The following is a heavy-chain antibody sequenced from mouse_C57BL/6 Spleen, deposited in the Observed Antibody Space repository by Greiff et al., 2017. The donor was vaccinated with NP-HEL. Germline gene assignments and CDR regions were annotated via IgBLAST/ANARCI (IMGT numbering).Heavy chain of an antibody. CDR1: GYTFTSYW. CDR2: IDPSDSYT. D-gene: IGHD1-1*01. Sequence: VQLQQPGAELVRPGTSVKLSCKASGYTFTSYWMHWVKQRPGQGLEWIGVIDPSDSYTNYNQKFKGKATLTVDTSSSTAYMQLSSLTSEDSAVYYCARSKDCSSSDYWGQGTTLTVSS. J-gene: IGHJ2*01. CDR3: ARSKDCSSSDY. V-gene: IGHV1-59*01.